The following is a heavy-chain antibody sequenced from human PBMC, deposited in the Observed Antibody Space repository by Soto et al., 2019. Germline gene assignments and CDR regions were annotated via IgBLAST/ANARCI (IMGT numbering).Heavy chain of an antibody. CDR3: VKDWTGDTCPCMDV. V-gene: IGHV3-23*01. CDR2: ISGSDGST. Sequence: EVQLLESGGGLVQPGGSLRLSCAASGFTFNNYAMTWVRQARGKGLEWVSTISGSDGSTYYADSVKGRFTISRDNSKNALYLQMSSLRAEDTALYYCVKDWTGDTCPCMDVWGQGTTVTVSS. J-gene: IGHJ6*01. CDR1: GFTFNNYA. D-gene: IGHD2-8*02.